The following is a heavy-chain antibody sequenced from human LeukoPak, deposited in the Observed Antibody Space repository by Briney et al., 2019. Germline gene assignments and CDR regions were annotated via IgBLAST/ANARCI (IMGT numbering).Heavy chain of an antibody. V-gene: IGHV3-7*01. D-gene: IGHD3-3*01. CDR2: IKQDGSEK. J-gene: IGHJ3*02. CDR1: GFTFSSYW. CDR3: AKGDDFWSGYSPDAFDI. Sequence: GGSLRLSCAASGFTFSSYWMSWVRQAPGKGLEWVANIKQDGSEKYYVDSVKGRFTISRDNAKNSLYLQMNSLRAEDTAVYYCAKGDDFWSGYSPDAFDIWGQGTMVTVSS.